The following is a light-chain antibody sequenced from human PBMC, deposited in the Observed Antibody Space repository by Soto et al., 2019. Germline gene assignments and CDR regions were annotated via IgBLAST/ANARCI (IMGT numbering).Light chain of an antibody. CDR3: QQGNSFPLT. Sequence: DIQMTQSPPSVSASVGDRVTITCRASQGINSWLAWYQQQPGKAPQLLIYAASSLQSGVPSRFSGSRSGTDFTLTISSLQPEDFATYYCQQGNSFPLTFGGGTKVDIK. V-gene: IGKV1-12*01. J-gene: IGKJ4*01. CDR1: QGINSW. CDR2: AAS.